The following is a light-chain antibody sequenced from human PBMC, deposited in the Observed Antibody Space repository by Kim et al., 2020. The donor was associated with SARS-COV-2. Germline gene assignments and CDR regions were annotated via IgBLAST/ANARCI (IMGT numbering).Light chain of an antibody. CDR2: GAS. CDR1: QIIDNQY. CDR3: QHYGTSLPIT. J-gene: IGKJ5*01. V-gene: IGKV3-20*01. Sequence: PGERATLSCRASQIIDNQYFAWYQQKPGQAPRLLIFGASSRATGIPDRFRGSGSGTDFALTISRLEPEDLAVYYCQHYGTSLPITFGQGTRLEIK.